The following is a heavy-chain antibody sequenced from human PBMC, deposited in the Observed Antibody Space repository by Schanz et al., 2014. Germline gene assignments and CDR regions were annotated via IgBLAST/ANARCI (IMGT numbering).Heavy chain of an antibody. J-gene: IGHJ6*03. D-gene: IGHD2-21*02. CDR2: IGYDGSEK. CDR1: GLNFDYYG. CDR3: ARPSDSSWYMDV. V-gene: IGHV3-33*01. Sequence: QVQLVESGGGVVQPGRSLRLSCATSGLNFDYYGMNWVRQAPGKGLEWVANIGYDGSEKYYADSVKGRFTISRDNSNNTVFLQMNSLRAEDTAVYYCARPSDSSWYMDVWGKGTTVTVSS.